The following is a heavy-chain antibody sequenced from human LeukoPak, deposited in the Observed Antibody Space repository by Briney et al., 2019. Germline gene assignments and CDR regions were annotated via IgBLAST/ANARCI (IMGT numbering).Heavy chain of an antibody. J-gene: IGHJ4*02. D-gene: IGHD1-26*01. V-gene: IGHV3-23*01. CDR1: GFTFSSYA. Sequence: GGSLRLSCAASGFTFSSYAMSWVRQAPGKGLEWVSAIRDSGSSTHYADSVKGRFTTSRDNSKNTLFLQMNSLRAEDTAIYYCAKYGPQDSGSSHFDYWGQGALSPSPQ. CDR3: AKYGPQDSGSSHFDY. CDR2: IRDSGSST.